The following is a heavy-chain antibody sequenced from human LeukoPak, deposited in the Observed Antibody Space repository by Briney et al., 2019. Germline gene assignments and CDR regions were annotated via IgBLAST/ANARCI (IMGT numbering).Heavy chain of an antibody. CDR2: ISSSSSYT. J-gene: IGHJ6*02. CDR3: ARGDPQQLPSYYYYYYGMDV. D-gene: IGHD6-13*01. CDR1: GFTFSDCY. Sequence: SGGSLRLSCAASGFTFSDCYMNWIRQAPGKGLEWVSYISSSSSYTNYADSVKGRFTISRDNAKNSLYLQMNSLRAEDTAVYYCARGDPQQLPSYYYYYYGMDVWGQGTTVTVSS. V-gene: IGHV3-11*06.